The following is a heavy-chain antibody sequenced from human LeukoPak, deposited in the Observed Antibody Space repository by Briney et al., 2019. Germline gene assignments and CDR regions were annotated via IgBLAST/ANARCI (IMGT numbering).Heavy chain of an antibody. CDR3: ARDLEKIGHAFDI. CDR1: GGSISSGDYY. J-gene: IGHJ3*02. Sequence: SETLSLTCTVSGGSISSGDYYWSWIRQPPGKGLEWIGYIYYSGSTYYNPSLKSRVTISVDTSKNQFSLKLSSVTAADTAVYYCARDLEKIGHAFDIWGQGTMVTVSS. D-gene: IGHD2-21*01. CDR2: IYYSGST. V-gene: IGHV4-30-4*08.